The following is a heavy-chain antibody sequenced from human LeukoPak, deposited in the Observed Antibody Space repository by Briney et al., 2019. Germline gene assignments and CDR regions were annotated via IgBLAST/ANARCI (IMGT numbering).Heavy chain of an antibody. V-gene: IGHV4-39*07. D-gene: IGHD3-10*01. Sequence: PSETLSLTCAVSGASVSGSNYYWGWIRQPPGKGLEWIGNIYSSGSTYYNASLQSRVTISIDTSKNQFSLKLSSVTAADTAVYYCARDREDYYGSGSYSSYFDYWGQGTLVTVSS. CDR3: ARDREDYYGSGSYSSYFDY. CDR1: GASVSGSNYY. CDR2: IYSSGST. J-gene: IGHJ4*02.